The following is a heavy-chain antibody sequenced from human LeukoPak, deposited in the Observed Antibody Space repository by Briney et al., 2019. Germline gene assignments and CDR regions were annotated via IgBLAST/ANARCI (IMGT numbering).Heavy chain of an antibody. D-gene: IGHD6-19*01. CDR1: GFFIANNNY. CDR2: IHHSGSRFETGST. Sequence: NPSETLSLTCTVSGFFIANNNYWGWIRQSPGKGLEWMGSIHHSGSRFETGSTHYNPSFRGRISVSADPSKNHFSLTLRSVTAADTGVYFCARNASSGFFNDWGQGTLVTVSS. J-gene: IGHJ1*01. V-gene: IGHV4-38-2*02. CDR3: ARNASSGFFND.